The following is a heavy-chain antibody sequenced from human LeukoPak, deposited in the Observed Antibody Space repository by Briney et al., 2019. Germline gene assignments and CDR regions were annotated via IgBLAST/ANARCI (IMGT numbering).Heavy chain of an antibody. Sequence: SETLSLTCTVSGGSISSGSYYWGWIRQPPGKGLEWIGSYYYSGSTYYNPSLKSRVTISVDTSKNQFSLKLSSVTAADTAVYYCARDRGYYGMDVWGQGTTVTVSS. CDR2: YYYSGST. CDR1: GGSISSGSYY. V-gene: IGHV4-39*07. J-gene: IGHJ6*02. CDR3: ARDRGYYGMDV.